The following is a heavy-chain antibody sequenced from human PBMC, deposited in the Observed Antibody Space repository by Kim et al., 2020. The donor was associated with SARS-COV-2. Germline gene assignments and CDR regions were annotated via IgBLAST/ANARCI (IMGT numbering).Heavy chain of an antibody. Sequence: SQTLSLTCAISGDSVSSNSAAWNWIRQSPSRGLEWLGRTYYRSKWYNDYAVSVKSRITINPDTSKNQFSLQLNSVTPEDTAVYYCAREFGDTAMIRYYYYGMGVWGPGTRMTVSS. V-gene: IGHV6-1*01. CDR3: AREFGDTAMIRYYYYGMGV. J-gene: IGHJ6*02. D-gene: IGHD5-18*01. CDR1: GDSVSSNSAA. CDR2: TYYRSKWYN.